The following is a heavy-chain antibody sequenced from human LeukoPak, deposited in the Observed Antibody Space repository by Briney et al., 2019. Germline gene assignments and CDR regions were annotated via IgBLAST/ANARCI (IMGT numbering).Heavy chain of an antibody. Sequence: SQTLSLTCTVSDVALKTGGYYWNWIRQHSGKGLEWIGCISYSGSTYFSPSLKSRITISIYTSKNRLSLQMSSVTAADTAVYYCARDMRHGYGFDFWGQGSLVIVSS. D-gene: IGHD5-18*01. CDR3: ARDMRHGYGFDF. V-gene: IGHV4-31*03. J-gene: IGHJ4*02. CDR2: ISYSGST. CDR1: DVALKTGGYY.